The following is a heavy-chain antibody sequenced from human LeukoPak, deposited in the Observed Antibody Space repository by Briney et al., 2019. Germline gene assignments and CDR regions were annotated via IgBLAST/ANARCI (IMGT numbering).Heavy chain of an antibody. CDR1: GYTFTSYG. D-gene: IGHD3-9*01. J-gene: IGHJ4*02. CDR3: ARYYDILTGYYRDPFFDY. V-gene: IGHV1-18*01. CDR2: ISAYNGNT. Sequence: GASVKVSCKASGYTFTSYGISWVRQAPGQGLEWMGWISAYNGNTNYAQKLQGRVTMTTDTSTSTAYMELRSLRSDDTAVYYCARYYDILTGYYRDPFFDYWGQGTLVTVSS.